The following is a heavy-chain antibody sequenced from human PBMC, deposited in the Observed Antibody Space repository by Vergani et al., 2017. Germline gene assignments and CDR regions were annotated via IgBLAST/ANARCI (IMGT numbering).Heavy chain of an antibody. CDR3: ARASVETTMRRREYYYYMDV. CDR1: GGSISSGGYY. CDR2: IYYSGNT. D-gene: IGHD5-18*01. V-gene: IGHV4-31*03. Sequence: QVQLQESGPGLVKPSQTLSLTCTVSGGSISSGGYYWSWIRQHPGKGLEWIGYIYYSGNTYFNPSLKNRVSMSADTSKNQVSLKVSSVTAAHTAVYYCARASVETTMRRREYYYYMDVWGEGTTVTVSS. J-gene: IGHJ6*03.